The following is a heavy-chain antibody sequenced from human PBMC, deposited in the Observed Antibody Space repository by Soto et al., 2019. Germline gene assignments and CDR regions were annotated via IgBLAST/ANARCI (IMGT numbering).Heavy chain of an antibody. D-gene: IGHD1-26*01. CDR2: IVVGGGNT. CDR1: GFTFTSSA. CDR3: AAVNSGSQGGGFAFDI. J-gene: IGHJ3*02. Sequence: SVKVSCKASGFTFTSSAVQWVRHARGQRLEWIGWIVVGGGNTNYAQKFQERVTITRDMSTSTAYMELSSLRSEDTAVYYCAAVNSGSQGGGFAFDIWGQGPMVTVSS. V-gene: IGHV1-58*01.